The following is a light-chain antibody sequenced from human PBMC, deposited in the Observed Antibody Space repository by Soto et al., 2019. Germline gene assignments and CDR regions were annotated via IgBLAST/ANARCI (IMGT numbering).Light chain of an antibody. CDR3: QQLNNYPLT. Sequence: QLTQSPSSLSASVGDRVTVTCRASQGISSALAWYQQKPGRAPKLLIYDASNLEGGVPSRFSGRGSETDFALTISSLQPEDFATYYCQQLNNYPLTFGGGTKVEIK. CDR2: DAS. V-gene: IGKV1D-13*01. J-gene: IGKJ4*01. CDR1: QGISSA.